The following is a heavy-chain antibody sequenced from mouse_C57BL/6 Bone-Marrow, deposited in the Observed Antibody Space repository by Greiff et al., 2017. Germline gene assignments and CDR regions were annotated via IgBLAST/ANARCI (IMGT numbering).Heavy chain of an antibody. CDR2: IYPSDSET. CDR3: AREFRAMDY. Sequence: QVQLQQPGAELVRPGSSVTLSCKASGYTFTSYWMDWVKQRPGQGLEWIGNIYPSDSETHYNQKFKDKATLTVDKSSSTAYMQLSSLTSEDSAVYYCAREFRAMDYWGQGTSVTVSS. CDR1: GYTFTSYW. J-gene: IGHJ4*01. V-gene: IGHV1-61*01.